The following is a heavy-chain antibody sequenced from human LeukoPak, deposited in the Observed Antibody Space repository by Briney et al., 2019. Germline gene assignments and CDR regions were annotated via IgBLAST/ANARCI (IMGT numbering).Heavy chain of an antibody. D-gene: IGHD5-18*01. CDR2: INHSGST. V-gene: IGHV4-34*01. J-gene: IGHJ6*03. CDR3: ARADGYSYGRGDYYYYMDV. CDR1: GGSFSGYY. Sequence: SETLSLTCAVYGGSFSGYYWSWIRQPPGKGLEWIGEINHSGSTNYNPSLKSRVTISVDTSKNQFSLKLSSVTAADTAVYYCARADGYSYGRGDYYYYMDVWGKGTTVTVSS.